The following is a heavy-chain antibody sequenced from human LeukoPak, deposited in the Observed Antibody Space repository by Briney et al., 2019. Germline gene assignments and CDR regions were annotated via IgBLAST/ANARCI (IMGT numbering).Heavy chain of an antibody. CDR1: GGTLTTYS. D-gene: IGHD3-10*01. CDR3: AKEVTPMVRGVTSKSFDS. V-gene: IGHV1-69*04. CDR2: IIPLLGIT. J-gene: IGHJ4*02. Sequence: ASVKVSCKASGGTLTTYSISWVRQAPGQGLEWMGRIIPLLGITNSAQKSQGRFTITADKSTGTAYMALSSLRSDDTAVYYCAKEVTPMVRGVTSKSFDSWGQGTLVTVSS.